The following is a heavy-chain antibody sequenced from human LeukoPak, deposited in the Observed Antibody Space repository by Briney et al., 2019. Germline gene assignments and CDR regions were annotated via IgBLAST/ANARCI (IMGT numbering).Heavy chain of an antibody. Sequence: GESLKISCKGSGYSFTSYWIGWVRQMPGKGLEWMGIIYPGDSDTRYSPSFQGQVTISADKSISTAYLQWSSLKASDTAMYYCASRYYYGSGSRSPHYYGMDVWGQGTTVTVSS. CDR3: ASRYYYGSGSRSPHYYGMDV. J-gene: IGHJ6*02. CDR2: IYPGDSDT. CDR1: GYSFTSYW. V-gene: IGHV5-51*01. D-gene: IGHD3-10*01.